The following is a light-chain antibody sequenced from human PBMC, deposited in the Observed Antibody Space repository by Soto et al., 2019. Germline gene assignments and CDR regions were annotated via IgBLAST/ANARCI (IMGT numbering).Light chain of an antibody. J-gene: IGLJ1*01. CDR1: ALPKQY. CDR2: KDS. V-gene: IGLV3-25*02. Sequence: SYELTQPPSVSVSPGQTAMITCSGDALPKQYAYWYQQKPGQAPVLVIYKDSERPSGITERFSGSSSGTTVTLTISGVQAEDEADYYCQSADSSGTYVFGTGTKVTVX. CDR3: QSADSSGTYV.